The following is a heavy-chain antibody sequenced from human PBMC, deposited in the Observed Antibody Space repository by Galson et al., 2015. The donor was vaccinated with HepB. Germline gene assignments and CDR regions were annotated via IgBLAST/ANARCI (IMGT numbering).Heavy chain of an antibody. Sequence: SLRLSCAASGFTFSNDAFHWVRQAPGKGLEWVALISYDGINKYYADSLKGRFTISRAKSKNTLFLQMNNMRGEDTALYYCASLETRGMTTMPFDYWGQGTLVTVSS. J-gene: IGHJ4*02. D-gene: IGHD5-24*01. CDR1: GFTFSNDA. CDR3: ASLETRGMTTMPFDY. CDR2: ISYDGINK. V-gene: IGHV3-30-3*02.